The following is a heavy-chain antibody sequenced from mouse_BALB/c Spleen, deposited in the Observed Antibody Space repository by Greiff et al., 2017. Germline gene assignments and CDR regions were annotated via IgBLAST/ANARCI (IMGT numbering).Heavy chain of an antibody. CDR3: ARQGGYYYY. J-gene: IGHJ2*01. D-gene: IGHD2-3*01. CDR1: GFTFSSYA. V-gene: IGHV5-9-3*01. CDR2: ISSGGSYT. Sequence: EVQRVESGGGLVKPGGSLKLSCAASGFTFSSYAMSWVRQTPEKRLEWVATISSGGSYTYYPDSVKGRFTISRDNAKNTLYLQMSSLRSEDTAMYYCARQGGYYYYWGQGTTLTVSS.